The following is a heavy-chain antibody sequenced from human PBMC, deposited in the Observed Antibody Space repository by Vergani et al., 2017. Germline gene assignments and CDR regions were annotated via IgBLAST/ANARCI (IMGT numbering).Heavy chain of an antibody. Sequence: QVQLVQSGAEVTKPGSSVKVSCKASGGTFSSYAISWVRQAPGQGLEWMGRIIPILGIANYAQKFQGRVTITADKSTSTAYMELNSLRAEDTAVDYCANNGSTSYDYIWGSYLPEWGQGTLVTVSS. J-gene: IGHJ4*02. CDR3: ANNGSTSYDYIWGSYLPE. CDR1: GGTFSSYA. V-gene: IGHV1-69*04. D-gene: IGHD3-16*02. CDR2: IIPILGIA.